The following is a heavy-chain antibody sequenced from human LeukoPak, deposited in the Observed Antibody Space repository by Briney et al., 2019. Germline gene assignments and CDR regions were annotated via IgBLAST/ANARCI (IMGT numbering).Heavy chain of an antibody. J-gene: IGHJ4*02. CDR2: IYYSGST. Sequence: SETLSLTCTVSGGSISSYYWSWVRQPPGKGLEWIGYIYYSGSTNYNPSLKSRVTISVDTSKNQFALQLSSVTAAGTAVDYCARSLVRGLFDYWGQGTLVTVSS. CDR1: GGSISSYY. CDR3: ARSLVRGLFDY. D-gene: IGHD3-10*01. V-gene: IGHV4-59*01.